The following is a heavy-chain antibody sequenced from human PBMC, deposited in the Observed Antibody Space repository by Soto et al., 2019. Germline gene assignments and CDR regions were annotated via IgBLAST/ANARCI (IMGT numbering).Heavy chain of an antibody. CDR2: TIPMLGMS. V-gene: IGHV1-69*02. D-gene: IGHD3-10*01. CDR3: ATSYGSGSQAFDF. J-gene: IGHJ4*02. Sequence: QVQLVQSGAELKKPGYSVRVSCKASGDTFNFYTINWVRQAPGLGLEWMGRTIPMLGMSNYALKFQGRLSITADKSTSTAYMDLRSLKPEDTAMYYCATSYGSGSQAFDFWGQGALVTV. CDR1: GDTFNFYT.